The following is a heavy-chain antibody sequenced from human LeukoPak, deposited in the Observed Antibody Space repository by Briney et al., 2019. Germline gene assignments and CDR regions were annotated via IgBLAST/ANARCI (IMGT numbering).Heavy chain of an antibody. J-gene: IGHJ4*02. CDR1: GYTFTNYG. CDR2: ISVYNGDT. Sequence: ASVKVSCKASGYTFTNYGISWVRQAPGQSLEWLGWISVYNGDTKYAQMLQGRVTMTTDASTSTAYMELRSLRSDDTAAYYCARDLPDLTYSYDSSGLDYWGQGTLVTVST. D-gene: IGHD3-22*01. V-gene: IGHV1-18*01. CDR3: ARDLPDLTYSYDSSGLDY.